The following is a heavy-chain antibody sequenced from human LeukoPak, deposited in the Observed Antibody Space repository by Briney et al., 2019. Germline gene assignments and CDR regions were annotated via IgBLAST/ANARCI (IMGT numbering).Heavy chain of an antibody. V-gene: IGHV1-69*13. J-gene: IGHJ3*02. D-gene: IGHD5-18*01. CDR2: IIPIFGTA. Sequence: ASVTVSCKASGGTFSSYAISWVRQAPGQGLGWMGGIIPIFGTANYAQKFQGRVTITADESTSTAYMELSSLRSEDTAVYYCARDLETAMVTGHAFDIWGQGTMVTVSS. CDR1: GGTFSSYA. CDR3: ARDLETAMVTGHAFDI.